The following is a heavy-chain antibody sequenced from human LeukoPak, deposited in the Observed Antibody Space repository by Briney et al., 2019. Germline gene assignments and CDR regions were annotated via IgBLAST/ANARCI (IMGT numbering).Heavy chain of an antibody. CDR3: ARGVGFVKIDY. CDR2: INHSGST. CDR1: GGSFSGYF. Sequence: SETLSHTCAVYGGSFSGYFWSWIRQPPGKGLEWIGEINHSGSTNYNPSLKSRVTISVDTSKNQFSLKLSSVTAADTAVYYCARGVGFVKIDYWGQGTLVTVSS. D-gene: IGHD3-10*01. J-gene: IGHJ4*02. V-gene: IGHV4-34*01.